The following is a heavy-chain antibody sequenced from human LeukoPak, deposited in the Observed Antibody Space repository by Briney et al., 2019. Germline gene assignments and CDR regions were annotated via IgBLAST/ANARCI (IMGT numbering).Heavy chain of an antibody. V-gene: IGHV3-30*18. CDR1: GFTFSSYG. CDR3: AKPAVVISATAYYFDY. Sequence: GGSLRLSCAASGFTFSSYGMHWARQAPGKGLEWVAVISHDGSNKSHADSVKGRFTISRDNSKNTLYLQMSSLRAEDTAVYYCAKPAVVISATAYYFDYWGQGTLVTVSS. J-gene: IGHJ4*02. CDR2: ISHDGSNK. D-gene: IGHD2-15*01.